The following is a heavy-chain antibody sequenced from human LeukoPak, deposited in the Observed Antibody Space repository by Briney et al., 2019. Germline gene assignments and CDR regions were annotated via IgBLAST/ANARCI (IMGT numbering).Heavy chain of an antibody. CDR3: ATSLYGDYGFGAFDI. J-gene: IGHJ3*02. V-gene: IGHV1-69*01. Sequence: GSSVKVSCKASGGTFSSYAISWVRQAPGHGLEWMGGIIPIFDKANYAQKFPGRVTITADESASTAYMELSSLRSEDTAVYYCATSLYGDYGFGAFDIWGQGTMVTVSS. CDR2: IIPIFDKA. D-gene: IGHD4-17*01. CDR1: GGTFSSYA.